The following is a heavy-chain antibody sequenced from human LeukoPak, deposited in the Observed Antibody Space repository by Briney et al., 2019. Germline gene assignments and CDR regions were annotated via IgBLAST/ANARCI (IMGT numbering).Heavy chain of an antibody. CDR1: GGSISSGGYY. V-gene: IGHV4-31*03. CDR2: IYYTGRT. D-gene: IGHD5-18*01. Sequence: SETLSFTCTVSGGSISSGGYYWNWIRQHPTEGLEWIGRIYYTGRTTYNPSVKSRVTISADTSKNQFSLKLNSVTAADTAVYFCASAPLGNSFGYMAYWGQGALVTVSS. CDR3: ASAPLGNSFGYMAY. J-gene: IGHJ4*02.